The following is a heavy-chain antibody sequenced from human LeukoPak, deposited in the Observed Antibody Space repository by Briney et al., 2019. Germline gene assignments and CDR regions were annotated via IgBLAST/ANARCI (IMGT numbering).Heavy chain of an antibody. CDR2: IKQDGSEK. J-gene: IGHJ4*02. Sequence: PGGSLRLSCAASGFTFSSYWMSWVRQAPGKGLEWVANIKQDGSEKYYVDSVKGRFTISRDNAKNSLYLQMNSLRAEDTAVYYCASLQIQLWLRGYFDYWGQGTLVTVSS. V-gene: IGHV3-7*01. CDR3: ASLQIQLWLRGYFDY. CDR1: GFTFSSYW. D-gene: IGHD5-18*01.